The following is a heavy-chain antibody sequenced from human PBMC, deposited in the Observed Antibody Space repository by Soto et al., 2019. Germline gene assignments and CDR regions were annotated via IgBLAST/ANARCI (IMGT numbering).Heavy chain of an antibody. CDR2: ISGSGGST. Sequence: EVQLLESGGGLVQPGGSLRLSCAASGFTFSSYAMSWVRQAPGKGLEWVSAISGSGGSTYYADSVKGRFTISRDNSKNTLYLQMTSLRAEDTAVYYCAKALMTMVRGVNWFDPWGQGTLVNFSS. J-gene: IGHJ5*02. V-gene: IGHV3-23*01. CDR3: AKALMTMVRGVNWFDP. CDR1: GFTFSSYA. D-gene: IGHD3-10*01.